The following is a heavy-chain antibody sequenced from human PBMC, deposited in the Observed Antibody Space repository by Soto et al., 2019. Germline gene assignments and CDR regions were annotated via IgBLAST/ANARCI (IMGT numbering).Heavy chain of an antibody. D-gene: IGHD4-17*01. V-gene: IGHV1-8*02. CDR3: ARTLYGDNVDY. CDR1: GYTFTGYA. Sequence: ASVKVSCKTSGYTFTGYAMHWVRQAPGQGLEWMGWISPDNGNTNYAQKLQGRVTMTRNTSISTAYMELSSLRSEDTAVYYCARTLYGDNVDYWGQGTLVTVSS. J-gene: IGHJ4*02. CDR2: ISPDNGNT.